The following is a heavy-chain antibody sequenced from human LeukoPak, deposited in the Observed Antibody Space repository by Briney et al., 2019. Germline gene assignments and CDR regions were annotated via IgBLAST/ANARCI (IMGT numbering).Heavy chain of an antibody. CDR2: IYYSGST. D-gene: IGHD3-3*01. Sequence: SETLSLTCTVSGGSISSYYWSWIRQPPGKGLEWIGYIYYSGSTNYNPSLKSRVTISVDTSKNQFSLKLSSVTAADTAVYYCARSPRGGAKRSEAFDYWGQGTLVTVSS. CDR3: ARSPRGGAKRSEAFDY. CDR1: GGSISSYY. V-gene: IGHV4-59*01. J-gene: IGHJ4*02.